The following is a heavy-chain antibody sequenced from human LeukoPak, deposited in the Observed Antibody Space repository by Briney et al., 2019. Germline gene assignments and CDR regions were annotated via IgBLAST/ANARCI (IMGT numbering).Heavy chain of an antibody. Sequence: PGGSLRLSCAASGFTVSNSFMSWVRQAPGKGLEWVSVIYSGTNTYYADSVKGRFTISRDNSKNTLYLQMNSLRAEDTAVFYCARGHADSSGSWYGRFDCWGQGTLVTVSS. CDR1: GFTVSNSF. D-gene: IGHD6-13*01. CDR2: IYSGTNT. V-gene: IGHV3-53*01. CDR3: ARGHADSSGSWYGRFDC. J-gene: IGHJ4*02.